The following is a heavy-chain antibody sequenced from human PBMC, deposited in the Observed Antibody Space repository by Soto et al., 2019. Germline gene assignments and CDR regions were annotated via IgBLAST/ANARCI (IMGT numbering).Heavy chain of an antibody. CDR3: AKGSIVAGAIRYDLDY. V-gene: IGHV3-23*01. Sequence: PGGSLRLSCAASGFTFSNYDMNWVRQAPGKGLEWVSAISGRGSSTYYADSVKGRFTISRDDSRNTAYLQMNSLRAEDMAVYYCAKGSIVAGAIRYDLDYWGQGTLVTVSS. J-gene: IGHJ4*02. CDR2: ISGRGSST. CDR1: GFTFSNYD. D-gene: IGHD2-2*01.